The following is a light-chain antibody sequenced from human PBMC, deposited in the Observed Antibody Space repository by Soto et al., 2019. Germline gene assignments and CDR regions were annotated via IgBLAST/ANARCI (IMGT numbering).Light chain of an antibody. CDR2: GAS. J-gene: IGKJ4*01. Sequence: DSVLTQSPGTLSLSPGESVTLSCRASQSVSSSHLAWYQQKPGQAPRLFIYGASRRATGIPDRFSGSGSGTDFTLTISRLQPEDFAVYSCQHYGNSLTFGGGTKVEIK. V-gene: IGKV3-20*01. CDR3: QHYGNSLT. CDR1: QSVSSSH.